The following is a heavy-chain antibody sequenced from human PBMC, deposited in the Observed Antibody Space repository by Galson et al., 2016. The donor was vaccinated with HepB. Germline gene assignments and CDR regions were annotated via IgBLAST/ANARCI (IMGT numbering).Heavy chain of an antibody. CDR3: ARVSPDYVWGSYTPYYWFDP. V-gene: IGHV4-30-2*01. J-gene: IGHJ5*02. Sequence: LSLTCAVSGGSISTVGYAWSWIRQPPGKGLEWIGYISHSGSTYSNPSLKSRVTISVDGFKNQFSLKLNSVTAADTAVYFCARVSPDYVWGSYTPYYWFDPWGQGTLVTVSS. CDR2: ISHSGST. CDR1: GGSISTVGYA. D-gene: IGHD3-16*01.